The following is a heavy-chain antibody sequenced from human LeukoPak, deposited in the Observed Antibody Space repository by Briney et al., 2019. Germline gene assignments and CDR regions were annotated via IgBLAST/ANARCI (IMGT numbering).Heavy chain of an antibody. V-gene: IGHV3-30*03. D-gene: IGHD1-26*01. CDR3: AIQGSGSIVNYY. CDR1: GFTFSSYG. J-gene: IGHJ4*02. CDR2: ISYDGSYQ. Sequence: GGSLRLSCAASGFTFSSYGMHWVRQVPGKGLEWVSVISYDGSYQNYADSVKGRFTISRDNSKNTLYLQMNSLRLEDTAVYYCAIQGSGSIVNYYWGQGTLVTVSS.